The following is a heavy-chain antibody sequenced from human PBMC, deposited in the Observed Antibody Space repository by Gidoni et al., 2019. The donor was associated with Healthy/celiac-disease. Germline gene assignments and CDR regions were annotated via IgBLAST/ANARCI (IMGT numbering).Heavy chain of an antibody. CDR1: GFSLSTSGVG. CDR3: AHITFYIITMIVVVITTCRH. Sequence: QITLKESGPTLVKPTQTLTLTCTFSGFSLSTSGVGVGWIRQPPGKALEWLALIYWDDDKRYSPSLKSRLTITKDTSKNQVVLTMTNMDPVDTATYYCAHITFYIITMIVVVITTCRHWGQGTLVTVSS. J-gene: IGHJ4*02. CDR2: IYWDDDK. V-gene: IGHV2-5*02. D-gene: IGHD3-22*01.